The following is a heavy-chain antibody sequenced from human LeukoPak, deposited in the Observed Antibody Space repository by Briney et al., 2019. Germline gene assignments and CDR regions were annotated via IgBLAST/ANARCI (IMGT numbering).Heavy chain of an antibody. D-gene: IGHD3-22*01. CDR3: ARDGGNYDSSGYYLDY. V-gene: IGHV1-46*01. CDR1: GYTFTSYY. Sequence: ASVKVSCKASGYTFTSYYMHWVRQAPGQGLEWMGMINPSGGSTSYAQKFQGRVTMTRDMSTSTVYMELSSLRSEDTAVYYCARDGGNYDSSGYYLDYWGQGTLVTVSS. J-gene: IGHJ4*02. CDR2: INPSGGST.